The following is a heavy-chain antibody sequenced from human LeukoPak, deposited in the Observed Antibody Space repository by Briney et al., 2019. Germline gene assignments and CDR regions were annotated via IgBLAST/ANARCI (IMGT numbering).Heavy chain of an antibody. V-gene: IGHV4-34*01. CDR3: ARERKQWLVRELKGYWYFDL. CDR2: INHSGST. J-gene: IGHJ2*01. CDR1: GGSFSGYY. D-gene: IGHD6-19*01. Sequence: PSETLSLTCAVYGGSFSGYYWSWIRQPPGKGLEWIGEINHSGSTNYNPSLKSRVTISVDTSKNQFSLKLSSVTAADTAVYYCARERKQWLVRELKGYWYFDLWGRGTLVTVSS.